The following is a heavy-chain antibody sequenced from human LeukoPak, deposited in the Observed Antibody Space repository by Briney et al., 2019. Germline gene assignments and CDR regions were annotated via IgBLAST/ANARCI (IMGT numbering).Heavy chain of an antibody. CDR2: IIPIFGTA. CDR1: GYTFTSYD. CDR3: ARLDI. V-gene: IGHV1-69*05. J-gene: IGHJ3*02. Sequence: ASVKVSCKASGYTFTSYDINWVRQATGQGLEWMGGIIPIFGTANYAQKFQGRVTITTDESTSTAYMELSSLRSEDTAVYYCARLDIWGQGTMVTVSS.